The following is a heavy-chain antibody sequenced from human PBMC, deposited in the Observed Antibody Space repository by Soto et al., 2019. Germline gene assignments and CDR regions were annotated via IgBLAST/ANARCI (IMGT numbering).Heavy chain of an antibody. CDR1: GGSISGGVYY. V-gene: IGHV4-30-4*01. D-gene: IGHD4-17*01. J-gene: IGHJ2*01. Sequence: QVQLQESGPGLVKPSQTLSLTCTVSGGSISGGVYYWSWIRQPPGKGLEWIGYIFDSGSTYYNPALKSRVTISVDTSKTHVSLRLSSVTAADTAVYYCAREIIPLTTDWYFDLWGRGTLVTVSS. CDR3: AREIIPLTTDWYFDL. CDR2: IFDSGST.